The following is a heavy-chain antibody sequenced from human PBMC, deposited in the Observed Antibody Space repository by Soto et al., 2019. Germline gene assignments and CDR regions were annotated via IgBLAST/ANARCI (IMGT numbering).Heavy chain of an antibody. CDR2: IYYSGST. J-gene: IGHJ3*02. Sequence: SETLSLTCTASGGSISSGGYYWSWIRQHPGKGLEWIGYIYYSGSTYYNPSLKSRVTISVDTSKNQFSLKLSSVTAADTAVYYCARDQKSLSSGWPDDAFDIWGQGTMVTVSS. CDR3: ARDQKSLSSGWPDDAFDI. V-gene: IGHV4-31*03. CDR1: GGSISSGGYY. D-gene: IGHD6-19*01.